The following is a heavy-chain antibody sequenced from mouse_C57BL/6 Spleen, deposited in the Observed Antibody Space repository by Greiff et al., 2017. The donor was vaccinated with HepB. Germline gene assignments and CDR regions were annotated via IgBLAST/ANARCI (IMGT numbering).Heavy chain of an antibody. CDR2: IHPNSGST. J-gene: IGHJ4*01. CDR3: ARRYDGYYNSYAMDY. D-gene: IGHD2-3*01. Sequence: QVQLQQSGAELVKPGASVKLSCKASGYTFTSYWMHWVKQRPGQGLEWIGMIHPNSGSTNYNEKFKSKATLTVDKSSSTAYMQLSSLTSEDSAVYYCARRYDGYYNSYAMDYWGQGTSVTVSS. CDR1: GYTFTSYW. V-gene: IGHV1-64*01.